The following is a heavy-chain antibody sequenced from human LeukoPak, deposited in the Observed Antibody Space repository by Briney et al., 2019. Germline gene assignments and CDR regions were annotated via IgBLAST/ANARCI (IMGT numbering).Heavy chain of an antibody. CDR1: GYTFTGYY. CDR3: ASWRPLAVAEGAPDAFDI. Sequence: ASVKVSCKASGYTFTGYYMHWVRQAPGQGLEWMGWINPNSGGTNYAQKFQGRVTMTRDTSISTAYLQWSSLKASDTAMYYCASWRPLAVAEGAPDAFDIWGQGTMVTVSS. V-gene: IGHV1-2*02. D-gene: IGHD6-19*01. J-gene: IGHJ3*02. CDR2: INPNSGGT.